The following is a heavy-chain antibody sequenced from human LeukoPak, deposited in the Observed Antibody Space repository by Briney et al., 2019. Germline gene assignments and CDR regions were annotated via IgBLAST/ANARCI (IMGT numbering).Heavy chain of an antibody. V-gene: IGHV4-39*07. Sequence: SETLSLTCAASSDSFSRRTSYWGWLRQPPGKGLEWIGSISYSGSTSYNPSLKSRVTISVDTSKSQFSLKLTSVTAADTAVYYCAGDADTINWFFFWGQGTLVTVSS. CDR2: ISYSGST. D-gene: IGHD2-2*01. CDR1: SDSFSRRTSY. J-gene: IGHJ5*01. CDR3: AGDADTINWFFF.